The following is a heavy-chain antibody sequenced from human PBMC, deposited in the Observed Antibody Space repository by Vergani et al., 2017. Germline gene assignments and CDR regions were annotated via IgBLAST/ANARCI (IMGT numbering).Heavy chain of an antibody. CDR2: IIPILGIA. CDR3: ARGGGVDCSGGSCYRGEYYYYGMDV. D-gene: IGHD2-15*01. V-gene: IGHV1-69*09. CDR1: GGTFSSYT. Sequence: QVQLVQSGAEVKKPGSSVKVSCKASGGTFSSYTISWVRQAPGQGLEWMGRIIPILGIANYAQKFQGRVTITADKSTSTAYMELSSLRSEDTAVYYCARGGGVDCSGGSCYRGEYYYYGMDVWGQGTTVTVSS. J-gene: IGHJ6*02.